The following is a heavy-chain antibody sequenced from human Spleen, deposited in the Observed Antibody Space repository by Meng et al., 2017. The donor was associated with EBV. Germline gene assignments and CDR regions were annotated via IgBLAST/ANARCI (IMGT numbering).Heavy chain of an antibody. CDR3: STSQFDY. CDR2: INPSDGSR. D-gene: IGHD2/OR15-2a*01. CDR1: GYTFTNYY. Sequence: QLQLVQSGAEVKKPGASGNISCKASGYTFTNYYIHWVRQAPGQGLEWMGIINPSDGSRSYAQKLQDRVTMTRDTSTNTVYMELSSLRSEDTAIYYCSTSQFDYWGQGTLVTVSS. J-gene: IGHJ4*02. V-gene: IGHV1-46*01.